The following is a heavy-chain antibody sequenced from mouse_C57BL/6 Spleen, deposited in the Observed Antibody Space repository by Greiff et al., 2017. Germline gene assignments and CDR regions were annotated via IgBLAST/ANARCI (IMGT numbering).Heavy chain of an antibody. V-gene: IGHV5-6*01. CDR3: ARGGDYGSRGGLDY. J-gene: IGHJ2*01. CDR2: ISSGGSYT. D-gene: IGHD1-1*01. CDR1: GFTFSSYG. Sequence: EVQLVESGGDLVKPGGSLKLSCAASGFTFSSYGMSWVRQTPDKRLEWVATISSGGSYTYYPDSVKGRFTISRDNAKNTLYLQMSSLKSEDTAMYYGARGGDYGSRGGLDYGGQGTTLTVSA.